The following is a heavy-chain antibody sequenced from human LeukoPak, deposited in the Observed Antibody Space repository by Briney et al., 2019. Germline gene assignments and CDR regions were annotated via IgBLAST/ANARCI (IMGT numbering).Heavy chain of an antibody. CDR2: LSGSGGNT. J-gene: IGHJ4*02. V-gene: IGHV3-23*01. CDR1: GFTLSSYA. Sequence: PGGSLRLSCAASGFTLSSYAMGWVRQAPGKGLEWVSGLSGSGGNTYYADSVKGRFTISRDNSKNTLSLQMNSLRAEDTAVYYCAKVSGYYFDSGGYYYFDYWGQGTLVTVSS. D-gene: IGHD3-22*01. CDR3: AKVSGYYFDSGGYYYFDY.